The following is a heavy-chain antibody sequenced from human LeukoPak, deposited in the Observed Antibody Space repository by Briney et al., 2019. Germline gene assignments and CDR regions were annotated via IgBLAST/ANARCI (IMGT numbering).Heavy chain of an antibody. J-gene: IGHJ4*02. CDR2: IYWSDDK. V-gene: IGHV2-5*01. D-gene: IGHD5-12*01. CDR3: AHSGNSGYLPADY. CDR1: GGSISSYYW. Sequence: TLSLTCTVSGGSISSYYWSWIRQPPGKALEWLALIYWSDDKRYSPSLKSRLTITKDTSKNQVVLTVTNMDPVDTATYYCAHSGNSGYLPADYWGQGTLVTVSS.